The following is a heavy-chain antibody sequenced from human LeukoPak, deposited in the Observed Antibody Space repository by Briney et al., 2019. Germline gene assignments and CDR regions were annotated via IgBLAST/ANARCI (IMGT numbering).Heavy chain of an antibody. CDR3: AKSDTIFGVASYYFDY. Sequence: GGSLRLSCAASGFTFSSYAMSWVRQAPGRGLEWVSAISGSGGSTYYADSVKGRFTISRDNSKNTLYLQMNSLGAEDTAVYYCAKSDTIFGVASYYFDYWGQGTLVTVSS. D-gene: IGHD3-3*01. CDR1: GFTFSSYA. J-gene: IGHJ4*02. V-gene: IGHV3-23*01. CDR2: ISGSGGST.